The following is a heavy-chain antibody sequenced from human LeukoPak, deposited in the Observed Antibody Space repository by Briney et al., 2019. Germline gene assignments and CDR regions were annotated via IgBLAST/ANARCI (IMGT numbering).Heavy chain of an antibody. Sequence: GVSLRLSCAASGFTFSNAWMSWVRQAPGKGLEWVGRIKSKTDGETTDYAAPVKGRFTISRDDSKNTLYLQMNSLKIEDTAVYYCTSRTGDGYWGQGTLVTVSS. D-gene: IGHD5-24*01. J-gene: IGHJ4*02. V-gene: IGHV3-15*01. CDR3: TSRTGDGY. CDR1: GFTFSNAW. CDR2: IKSKTDGETT.